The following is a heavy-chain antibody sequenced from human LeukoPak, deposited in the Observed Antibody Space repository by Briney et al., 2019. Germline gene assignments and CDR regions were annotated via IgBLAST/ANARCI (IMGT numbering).Heavy chain of an antibody. CDR2: IYPGDSDT. V-gene: IGHV5-51*01. D-gene: IGHD2-2*01. CDR3: ARHEGYCSSTSCYSDAFDI. J-gene: IGHJ3*02. Sequence: GESLKISCKGSGYSFTSYWIGWVRQMPGKGLEWMGIIYPGDSDTRYSPSLQGQVTISADKSISTAYLQWSSLKASDTAMYYCARHEGYCSSTSCYSDAFDIWGQGTMVTVSS. CDR1: GYSFTSYW.